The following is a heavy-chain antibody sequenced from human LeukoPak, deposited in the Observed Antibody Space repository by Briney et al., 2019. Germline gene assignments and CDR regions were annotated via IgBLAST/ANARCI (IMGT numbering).Heavy chain of an antibody. CDR2: IIPIFGTA. CDR3: ARGGRVRFLEWLSPPDNWFDP. J-gene: IGHJ5*02. CDR1: GGTFSSYA. Sequence: GASVKVSCKASGGTFSSYAISWVRQAPGQGLEWMGGIIPIFGTANYAQEFQGRVTITADESTSTAYMELSSLRSEDTAVYYCARGGRVRFLEWLSPPDNWFDPWGQGTLVTVSS. D-gene: IGHD3-3*01. V-gene: IGHV1-69*13.